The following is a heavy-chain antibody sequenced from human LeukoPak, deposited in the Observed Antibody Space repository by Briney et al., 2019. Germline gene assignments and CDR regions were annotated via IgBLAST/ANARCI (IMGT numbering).Heavy chain of an antibody. J-gene: IGHJ5*02. CDR3: ARGGYSYGYLDNWFDP. D-gene: IGHD5-18*01. V-gene: IGHV1-18*01. Sequence: GASVKVSCKASGYTFTSYGISWVRQAPGQGLEWMGWISTYNGNTNYAQKLQGRVIMTTDTSTSTAYMELRSLRSDDTAVYYCARGGYSYGYLDNWFDPWGQGTLVTVSS. CDR2: ISTYNGNT. CDR1: GYTFTSYG.